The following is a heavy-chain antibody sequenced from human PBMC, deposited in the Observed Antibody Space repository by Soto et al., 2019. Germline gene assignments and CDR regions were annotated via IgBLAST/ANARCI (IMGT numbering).Heavy chain of an antibody. J-gene: IGHJ6*02. CDR2: IGITGDT. CDR3: VREAIMGGMDV. V-gene: IGHV3-13*01. CDR1: GFNNSSYD. Sequence: EVLLVEAGGGLVQPGGSLRLSCAASGFNNSSYDMHWVRQVTGKGLEWVSGIGITGDTYYPGSVKGRFTFSRENARNSLYLQMNSLRVGDTAVYFCVREAIMGGMDVWGQGTTVTVSS.